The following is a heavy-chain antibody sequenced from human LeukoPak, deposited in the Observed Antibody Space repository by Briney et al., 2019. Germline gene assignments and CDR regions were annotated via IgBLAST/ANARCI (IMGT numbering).Heavy chain of an antibody. CDR1: GGSFSGYY. D-gene: IGHD6-6*01. Sequence: PSETLSLTCAVYGGSFSGYYWSWIRQPPGKGLEWIGEINHSGSTNYNPSLKSRVTISVDTSKNQFSLKLSSVTAADTAVYYCAKLIAARPQPADYWGQGTLVTVSS. CDR2: INHSGST. CDR3: AKLIAARPQPADY. V-gene: IGHV4-34*01. J-gene: IGHJ4*02.